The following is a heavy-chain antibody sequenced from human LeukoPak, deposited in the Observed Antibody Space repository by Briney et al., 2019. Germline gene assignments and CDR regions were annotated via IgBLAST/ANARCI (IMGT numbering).Heavy chain of an antibody. CDR2: ISVSGNT. J-gene: IGHJ4*02. CDR1: GFTLSSYA. D-gene: IGHD2-21*01. Sequence: GGSLRLSCAASGFTLSSYAMSWVRQAPGKGLEWVSAISVSGNTYHADSVKGRFTISRDSSKNTLYLQMNRLRAEDAAVYYCAKAPVTTCSGAYCYPFDYWGQGTLVAVSS. CDR3: AKAPVTTCSGAYCYPFDY. V-gene: IGHV3-23*01.